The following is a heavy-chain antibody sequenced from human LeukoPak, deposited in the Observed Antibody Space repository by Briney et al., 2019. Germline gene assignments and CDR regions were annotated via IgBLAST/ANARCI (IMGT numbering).Heavy chain of an antibody. Sequence: ASVKVSCKASGSTFTGYYMHWVRQAPGQGLEWMGRINPNSGGTNYAQKFQGRVTMTRDTSISTAYMELSRLRSDDTAVYYCAGNYCSSTSCNYYYYYMDVWGKGTTVTVSS. CDR1: GSTFTGYY. CDR2: INPNSGGT. V-gene: IGHV1-2*06. D-gene: IGHD2-2*01. CDR3: AGNYCSSTSCNYYYYYMDV. J-gene: IGHJ6*03.